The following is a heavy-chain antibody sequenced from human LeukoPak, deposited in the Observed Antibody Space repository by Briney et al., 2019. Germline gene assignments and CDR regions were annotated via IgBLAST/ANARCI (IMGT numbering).Heavy chain of an antibody. J-gene: IGHJ3*02. CDR3: AKEGIAVAGGAFDI. V-gene: IGHV3-43*02. D-gene: IGHD6-19*01. CDR1: GFTFDDYA. Sequence: PGGSLRLSCAASGFTFDDYAMHWVRQAPGKGLEWVSLISGDGGSTYYADSVKGRFTISRDNSKNSLYLQMNSLRTEDTALCYCAKEGIAVAGGAFDIWGQGTMVTVSS. CDR2: ISGDGGST.